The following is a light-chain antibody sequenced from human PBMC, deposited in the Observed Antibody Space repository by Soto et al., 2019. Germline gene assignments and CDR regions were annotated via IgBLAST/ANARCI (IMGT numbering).Light chain of an antibody. J-gene: IGKJ2*01. CDR1: QSVSSD. CDR3: QQYNNWPYT. Sequence: EIVLTQSPDTLSVSPGERATLSCRASQSVSSDLGWYQQKPGQAPRLLIYGASTRATGIPARFSGSGSGTEFTLTISSLQSEDFAVYYCQQYNNWPYTFGQGTKV. CDR2: GAS. V-gene: IGKV3-15*01.